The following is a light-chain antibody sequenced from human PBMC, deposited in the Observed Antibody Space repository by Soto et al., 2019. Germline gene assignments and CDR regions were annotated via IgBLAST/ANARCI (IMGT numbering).Light chain of an antibody. Sequence: IVVTQSPGTLSLSPGERATLSCRASQSVSSIQIAWYQHKLGQAPRLLIYGASSRATGVPDRFSGTGSGTDFTLTISRLEPEDFAVYYCQQYGRATLFTFGHGTTVEIK. CDR1: QSVSSIQ. V-gene: IGKV3-20*01. J-gene: IGKJ3*01. CDR2: GAS. CDR3: QQYGRATLFT.